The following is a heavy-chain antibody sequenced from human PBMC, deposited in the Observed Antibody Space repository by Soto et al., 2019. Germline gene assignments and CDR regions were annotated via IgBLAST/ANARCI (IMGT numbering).Heavy chain of an antibody. D-gene: IGHD2-15*01. CDR1: GVAVSSGGYY. Sequence: SETLSLTCTVSGVAVSSGGYYWNWIRQHPGKGLEWIGYIYYSGSTYYNPSLKSRVTISVDTSKNQFSLKLSSVTAADTAVYYCARGPCSGGSCYLPYYYYGMDVWGQGTTVTVSS. CDR2: IYYSGST. J-gene: IGHJ6*02. CDR3: ARGPCSGGSCYLPYYYYGMDV. V-gene: IGHV4-31*03.